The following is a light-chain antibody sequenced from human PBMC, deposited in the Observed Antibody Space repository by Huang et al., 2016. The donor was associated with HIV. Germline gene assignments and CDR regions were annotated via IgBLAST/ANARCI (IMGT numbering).Light chain of an antibody. CDR2: GSS. CDR3: LQDYDYPLT. V-gene: IGKV1-6*01. Sequence: AIQMTQSPSSLSASVGDRVTITCRASQDIKNDLGWYHQKPGRVPKVLISGSSRLENGVPSRFSGSGCGTDFTLTISSLQPEDFATYYCLQDYDYPLTFGGGTKVEIK. J-gene: IGKJ4*01. CDR1: QDIKND.